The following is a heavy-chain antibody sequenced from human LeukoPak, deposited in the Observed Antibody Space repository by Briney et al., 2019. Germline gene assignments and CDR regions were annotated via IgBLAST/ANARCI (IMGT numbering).Heavy chain of an antibody. CDR2: IYYSGST. V-gene: IGHV4-30-4*01. D-gene: IGHD3-16*01. Sequence: SETLSLTCTVSGGSISRGDYYWSWIRQPPGNGLEWIGYIYYSGSTSYHYNPSLKSRVTISVDTSKNQLSLKLSSVTAADTAIYYCARDKAGGKGWFDPWGQGTLVTVSS. J-gene: IGHJ5*02. CDR1: GGSISRGDYY. CDR3: ARDKAGGKGWFDP.